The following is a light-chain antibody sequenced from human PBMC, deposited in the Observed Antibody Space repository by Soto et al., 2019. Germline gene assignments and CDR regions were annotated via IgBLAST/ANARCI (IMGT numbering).Light chain of an antibody. Sequence: DIQMTQSPSSLSASLGDRVTITCRASQGISVYLAWFQQKPGNAPKLLIYAASTLQSGVPSRFSGSGSGTDFTLTVSSLQPEDVATYSCQKYNSAPLTFGGGTRVEIK. CDR1: QGISVY. V-gene: IGKV1-27*01. CDR3: QKYNSAPLT. J-gene: IGKJ4*01. CDR2: AAS.